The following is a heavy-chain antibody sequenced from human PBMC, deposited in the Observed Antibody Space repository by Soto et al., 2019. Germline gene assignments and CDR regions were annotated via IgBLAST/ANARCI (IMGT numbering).Heavy chain of an antibody. V-gene: IGHV4-34*01. Sequence: SETRSLTCAVYGGSFSGYYWSWIRQPPGKGLEWIGEINHSGSTNYNPSLKSRVTISVDTSKNQFSLKLSSVTAADTAVYYCARGRRYYDSSVWGAFDIWGQGTMVT. D-gene: IGHD3-22*01. CDR2: INHSGST. CDR3: ARGRRYYDSSVWGAFDI. J-gene: IGHJ3*02. CDR1: GGSFSGYY.